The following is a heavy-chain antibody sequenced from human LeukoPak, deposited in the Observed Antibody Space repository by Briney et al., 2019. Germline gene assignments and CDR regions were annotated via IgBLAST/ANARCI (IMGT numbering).Heavy chain of an antibody. J-gene: IGHJ4*02. CDR3: AKEVDYYFDY. D-gene: IGHD5-12*01. CDR1: GFAFSSYG. Sequence: PGGSLRPSCAASGFAFSSYGMHWVRQAPGKGLEWVAFIRYDGSNKYYADSVKGRFTISRDNSKNTLYLQMNSLRAEDTAVYYCAKEVDYYFDYWGQGTLVTVSS. V-gene: IGHV3-30*02. CDR2: IRYDGSNK.